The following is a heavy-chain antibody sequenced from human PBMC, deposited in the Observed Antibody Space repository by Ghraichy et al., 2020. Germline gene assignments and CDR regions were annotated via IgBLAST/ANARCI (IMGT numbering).Heavy chain of an antibody. Sequence: GALSLSCAASGFTFSSYAMSWVRQAPGKGLEWVSAISGSGGSTYYADSVKGRFTISRDNSKNTLYLQMNSLRAEDTAVYYCAKGRELVPSPQIWGQGTMVTVSS. D-gene: IGHD1-26*01. J-gene: IGHJ3*02. CDR1: GFTFSSYA. V-gene: IGHV3-23*01. CDR3: AKGRELVPSPQI. CDR2: ISGSGGST.